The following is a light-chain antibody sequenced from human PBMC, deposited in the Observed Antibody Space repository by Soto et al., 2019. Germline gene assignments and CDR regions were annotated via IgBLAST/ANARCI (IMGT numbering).Light chain of an antibody. CDR3: QQYNPPIT. CDR1: QSISSY. Sequence: DIQMTQSPSSLSASVGDRVTITCRASQSISSYLNWYQQKPGKAPKLLIYAASSLQSGVPSRFSGSGSGTEFTLTISSLQPDDFATYYCQQYNPPITFGQGTRLEIK. J-gene: IGKJ5*01. V-gene: IGKV1-39*01. CDR2: AAS.